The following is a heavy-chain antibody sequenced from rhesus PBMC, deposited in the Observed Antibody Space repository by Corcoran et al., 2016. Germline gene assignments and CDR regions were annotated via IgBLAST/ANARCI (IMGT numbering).Heavy chain of an antibody. J-gene: IGHJ6*01. CDR3: AKDLYSGSWNGDGLDS. CDR1: GFTFSSYG. Sequence: VQLVESGGGLVQPGGSLRLSCAASGFTFSSYGMSWVRQAPGKGLEGVSYISKGGGSTYYAESGKGRVTISIDNSKNTLSLQMNSLRAEDTALYYCAKDLYSGSWNGDGLDSWGQGVVVTVSS. CDR2: ISKGGGST. D-gene: IGHD6-25*01. V-gene: IGHV3S5*01.